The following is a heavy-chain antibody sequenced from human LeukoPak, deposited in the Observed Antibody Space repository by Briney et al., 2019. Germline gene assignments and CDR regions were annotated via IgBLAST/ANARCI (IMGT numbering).Heavy chain of an antibody. J-gene: IGHJ4*02. CDR1: GYTFTNYA. Sequence: ASVKVSCKASGYTFTNYAMHWVRQAPGQRLEWMGWINAGNGNTKYSQKFQGRVTITRDTSASTAYMELSSLRSEDTAVYYCARDPYSSSWFDYWGQGTLVTVSS. CDR3: ARDPYSSSWFDY. D-gene: IGHD6-13*01. V-gene: IGHV1-3*01. CDR2: INAGNGNT.